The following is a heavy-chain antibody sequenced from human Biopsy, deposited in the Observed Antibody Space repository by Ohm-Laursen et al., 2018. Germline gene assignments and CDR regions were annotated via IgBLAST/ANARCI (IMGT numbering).Heavy chain of an antibody. V-gene: IGHV3-23*01. J-gene: IGHJ5*02. CDR1: GFTYTTFA. CDR3: AKGGSITIVGVVINNCFDP. D-gene: IGHD3-3*01. CDR2: ISANGATS. Sequence: SLRLSCAASGFTYTTFAMSWVRQAPGKGPEWVSTISANGATSYYADSVKGRFTISRDNSKNTLYLQMNSVRADDTAIYYCAKGGSITIVGVVINNCFDPWGQGTRVTVSS.